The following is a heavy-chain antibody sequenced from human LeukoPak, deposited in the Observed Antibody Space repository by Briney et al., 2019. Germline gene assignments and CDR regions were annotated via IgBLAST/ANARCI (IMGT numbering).Heavy chain of an antibody. CDR1: GGTFSSYA. V-gene: IGHV1-69*05. CDR3: ATSAGGYQLLYNWFDP. CDR2: IIPIFGTA. D-gene: IGHD2-2*02. Sequence: SVKVSCKASGGTFSSYAISWVRQAPGQGLEWMGRIIPIFGTANYAQKFQGRVTITTDESTSTAYMELSSLRSEDTAVYYCATSAGGYQLLYNWFDPWGQGTLVTVSS. J-gene: IGHJ5*02.